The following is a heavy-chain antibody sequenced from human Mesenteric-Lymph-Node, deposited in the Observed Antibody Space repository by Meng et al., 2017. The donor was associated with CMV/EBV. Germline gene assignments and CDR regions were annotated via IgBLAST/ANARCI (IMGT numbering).Heavy chain of an antibody. D-gene: IGHD3-22*01. V-gene: IGHV3-21*04. J-gene: IGHJ4*02. CDR2: ISSTSTYI. Sequence: GESLKISCAASGLTLSSYSMNWVRQAPGKGLEWVSSISSTSTYIYYVDSVKGRFTVSRDNGKKSLYLQMNSLRAEDTAFYHCVRVASRGYLYHFDYWGQGTLVTVSS. CDR1: GLTLSSYS. CDR3: VRVASRGYLYHFDY.